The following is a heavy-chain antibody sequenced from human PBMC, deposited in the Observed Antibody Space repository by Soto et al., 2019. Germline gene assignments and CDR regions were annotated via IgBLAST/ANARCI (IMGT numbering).Heavy chain of an antibody. CDR1: GYTFTSYG. CDR3: ARYWDSLYGDYGWDYDY. J-gene: IGHJ4*02. CDR2: ISAYNGNT. D-gene: IGHD4-17*01. V-gene: IGHV1-18*01. Sequence: GASVKVSCKASGYTFTSYGISWVRQAPGQGLEWMGWISAYNGNTNYAQKLQGRVTMTTDTSTSTAYMELRSLRSDDTAVYYCARYWDSLYGDYGWDYDYWGLGTLVTVSS.